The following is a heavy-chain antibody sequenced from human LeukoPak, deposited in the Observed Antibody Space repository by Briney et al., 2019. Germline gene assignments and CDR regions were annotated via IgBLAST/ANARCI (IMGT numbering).Heavy chain of an antibody. CDR3: ARDRTPYYYDSSGYPQDY. CDR2: IIPILGIA. CDR1: GGTFSSYA. Sequence: GASVKVSCKASGGTFSSYAISWVRQAPGQGLEWMGRIIPILGIANYAQKFQGRVTITADKSTSTAYMELSSLRSEDTAVYYCARDRTPYYYDSSGYPQDYWGRGTLVTVSS. V-gene: IGHV1-69*04. D-gene: IGHD3-22*01. J-gene: IGHJ4*02.